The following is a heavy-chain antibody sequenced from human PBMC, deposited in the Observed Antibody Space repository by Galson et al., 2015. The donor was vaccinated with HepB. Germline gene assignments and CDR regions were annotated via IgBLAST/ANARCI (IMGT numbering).Heavy chain of an antibody. J-gene: IGHJ6*02. Sequence: SVKVSCKASGYTFTSYDINWVRQATGQGLEWMGWMNPNSGNTGYAQKFQGRVTMTRNTSISTAYMELSSLRSEDTAVYYCAREPGAYYYDSSGRVYYYYGMDVWGQGTTVTVSS. CDR3: AREPGAYYYDSSGRVYYYYGMDV. CDR2: MNPNSGNT. V-gene: IGHV1-8*01. CDR1: GYTFTSYD. D-gene: IGHD3-22*01.